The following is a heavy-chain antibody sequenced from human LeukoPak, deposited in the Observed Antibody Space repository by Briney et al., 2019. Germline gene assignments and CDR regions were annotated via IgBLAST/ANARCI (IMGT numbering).Heavy chain of an antibody. Sequence: GGSLRLSCAASGFTFSSYGMHWVRQAPGKGLEWVAVIWYDGSNKYYADSVKGRFTISRDNSKNTLYLQMNSLRAEDTAVYYCARNYGSGRLAPYYYYGMDVWAKGPRSPSPQ. CDR3: ARNYGSGRLAPYYYYGMDV. CDR1: GFTFSSYG. V-gene: IGHV3-33*01. J-gene: IGHJ6*04. CDR2: IWYDGSNK. D-gene: IGHD3-10*01.